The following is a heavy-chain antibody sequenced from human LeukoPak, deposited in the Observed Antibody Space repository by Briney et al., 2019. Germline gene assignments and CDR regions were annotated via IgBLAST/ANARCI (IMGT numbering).Heavy chain of an antibody. CDR1: GGSISSYY. J-gene: IGHJ3*02. CDR3: ARAIAVAYKDAFDI. Sequence: SETLSLTCTVSGGSISSYYWSWIRQPAGEGLEWIWRIYTSGSTNYNPFLKSRVTISVDKSKNQFSLKLSSVTAADTAVYYCARAIAVAYKDAFDIWGQGTMVTVSS. CDR2: IYTSGST. D-gene: IGHD6-19*01. V-gene: IGHV4-4*07.